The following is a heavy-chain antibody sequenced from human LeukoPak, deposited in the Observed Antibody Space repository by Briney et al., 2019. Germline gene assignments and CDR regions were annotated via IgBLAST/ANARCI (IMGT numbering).Heavy chain of an antibody. CDR2: IYYSGST. D-gene: IGHD3-10*01. Sequence: SETLSLTCTVSGGSISSYYWSWLRQPPGKGLEWIGYIYYSGSTNYNPSLKSRVTISVDTSKNQFSLKLSSVTAADTAVYYCARHGTLYYGSGKREGTQPPPFDYWGQGTLVTVSS. J-gene: IGHJ4*02. V-gene: IGHV4-59*08. CDR3: ARHGTLYYGSGKREGTQPPPFDY. CDR1: GGSISSYY.